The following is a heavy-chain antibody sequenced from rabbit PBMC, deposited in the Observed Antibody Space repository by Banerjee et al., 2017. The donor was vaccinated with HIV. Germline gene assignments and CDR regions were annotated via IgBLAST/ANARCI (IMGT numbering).Heavy chain of an antibody. CDR1: GFSFSSSYY. CDR2: IYAGGST. J-gene: IGHJ4*01. V-gene: IGHV1S43*01. Sequence: QSLEESGGGLVQPEGSLTLTCTASGFSFSSSYYMCWVRQAPGKGLEWIGCIYAGGSTYYASWVNGRFTISRSTSLNTVDLKMTSLTAADTATYFCAREHADGTDGYYFNLWGQGTLVTVS. D-gene: IGHD6-1*01. CDR3: AREHADGTDGYYFNL.